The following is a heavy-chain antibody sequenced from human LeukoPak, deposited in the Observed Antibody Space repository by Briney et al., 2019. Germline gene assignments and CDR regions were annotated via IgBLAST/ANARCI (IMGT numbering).Heavy chain of an antibody. V-gene: IGHV3-23*01. D-gene: IGHD6-19*01. CDR1: GFTFSSYG. J-gene: IGHJ4*02. CDR3: AKMVHTEQWLVPFDY. Sequence: PGGSLRLSCAASGFTFSSYGMYWVRQAPGKGLEWVSIISGSGGSTYYADSVKGRFTISRDNSKNTLYLQMNSLRAEDTAVYYCAKMVHTEQWLVPFDYWGQGTLVTVSS. CDR2: ISGSGGST.